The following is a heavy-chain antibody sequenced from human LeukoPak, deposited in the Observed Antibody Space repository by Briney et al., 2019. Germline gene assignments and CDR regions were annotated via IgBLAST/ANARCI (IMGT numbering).Heavy chain of an antibody. CDR3: ARVPTSDRSSSVAYFQH. D-gene: IGHD6-6*01. CDR1: GGSISSSSYY. Sequence: SETLSLTCTVSGGSISSSSYYWGWIRQPPGKGLEWIGSIYYSGSTYYNPSLKSRVTISVDTSKNQFSLKLSSVTAADTAVYYCARVPTSDRSSSVAYFQHWGQGTLVTVSS. V-gene: IGHV4-39*01. CDR2: IYYSGST. J-gene: IGHJ1*01.